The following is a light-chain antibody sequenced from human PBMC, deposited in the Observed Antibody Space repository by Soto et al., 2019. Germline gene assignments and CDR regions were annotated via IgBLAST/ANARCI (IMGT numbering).Light chain of an antibody. CDR2: EVS. Sequence: SALTQPASVSGSPGQSITISCTGTSSDVGGFRYVSWYQQHPGKAPKLMIYEVSNRPSGVSNRFSGSKSGNTASLTISGLQAEDEADYYCSSFTGSTPLYVFGTGTKVTVL. J-gene: IGLJ1*01. CDR1: SSDVGGFRY. V-gene: IGLV2-14*01. CDR3: SSFTGSTPLYV.